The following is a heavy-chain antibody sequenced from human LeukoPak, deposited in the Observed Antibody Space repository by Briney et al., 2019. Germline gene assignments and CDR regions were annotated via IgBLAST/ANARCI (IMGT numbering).Heavy chain of an antibody. D-gene: IGHD1-26*01. CDR2: ISYDGTNK. V-gene: IGHV3-33*05. CDR1: GFIFTSYA. Sequence: PGRSLRLSCAASGFIFTSYAMHWVRQAPGKGLEWVAVISYDGTNKYYADSVKGRFTISKDTSKNTLYLQVSGLRAEDTAIYYCAKRGSKWDLDNWGQGTLVTVSS. CDR3: AKRGSKWDLDN. J-gene: IGHJ4*02.